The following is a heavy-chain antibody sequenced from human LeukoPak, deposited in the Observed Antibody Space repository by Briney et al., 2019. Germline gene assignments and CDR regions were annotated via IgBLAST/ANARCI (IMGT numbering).Heavy chain of an antibody. J-gene: IGHJ5*02. V-gene: IGHV1-18*04. Sequence: ASVTVSCKASGYTFTSYGISWVRQAPGQGLEWMGWISAYNGNTNYAQKLQGRVTMTTDTSTSTAYMQLTSLRSDDTAVYHCARDVATVTTLNWFDPWGQGTLVTVSS. CDR1: GYTFTSYG. CDR2: ISAYNGNT. CDR3: ARDVATVTTLNWFDP. D-gene: IGHD4-17*01.